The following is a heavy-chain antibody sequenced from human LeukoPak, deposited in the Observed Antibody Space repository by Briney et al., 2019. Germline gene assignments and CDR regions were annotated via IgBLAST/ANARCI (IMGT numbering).Heavy chain of an antibody. CDR2: ISWNSGSI. CDR3: AKASLAVAGRGFDY. D-gene: IGHD6-19*01. Sequence: GGSLRLSCAASGFTLDDYAMHWVRQAPGKGLEWVSGISWNSGSIGYADSVKGRFTISRDNAKNSLYLQMNSLRAEDTALYYCAKASLAVAGRGFDYWGQGTLVTVSS. V-gene: IGHV3-9*01. J-gene: IGHJ4*02. CDR1: GFTLDDYA.